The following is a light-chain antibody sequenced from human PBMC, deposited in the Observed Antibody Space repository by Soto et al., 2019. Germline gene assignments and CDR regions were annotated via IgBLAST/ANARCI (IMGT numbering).Light chain of an antibody. Sequence: SYVLTQPPSVSVAPGQTARIACGGNNIGSKSVHWYQQKPGQSPVLGVYDDSDRPSGIPERISGSNSGNTVTLTISRVEAGDEADYYCQVWDSSSDVVVFGGGTKLTVL. CDR3: QVWDSSSDVVV. V-gene: IGLV3-21*02. CDR1: NIGSKS. CDR2: DDS. J-gene: IGLJ2*01.